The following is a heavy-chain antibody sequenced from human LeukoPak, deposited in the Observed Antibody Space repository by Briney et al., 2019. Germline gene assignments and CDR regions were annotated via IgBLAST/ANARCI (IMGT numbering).Heavy chain of an antibody. CDR2: INHSGST. J-gene: IGHJ2*01. D-gene: IGHD1-26*01. CDR1: GGSFSGYY. CDR3: ARGVDRSYWYFDL. V-gene: IGHV4-34*01. Sequence: PSETLSLTCAVYGGSFSGYYWSWIRQPPGKGLEWIGEINHSGSTNYNPSLKSRVTISVDTSKNQFSLKLSSVTAADTAVYYCARGVDRSYWYFDLWGRGTLVTVSS.